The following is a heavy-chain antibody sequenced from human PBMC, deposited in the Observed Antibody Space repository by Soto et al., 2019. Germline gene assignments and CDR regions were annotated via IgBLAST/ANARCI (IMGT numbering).Heavy chain of an antibody. CDR3: AKDAPALAAAGTVGPFDY. Sequence: QVQLVESGEGVVQPGRSLRLSCAASGFTFSSYGMHWVRQAPGKGLEWVAVISYDGSNKYYADSVKGRFTISRDNSKNTLYLQMNSRRAEDTAVYYCAKDAPALAAAGTVGPFDYWGQGSLVTVSS. V-gene: IGHV3-30*18. CDR2: ISYDGSNK. J-gene: IGHJ4*02. CDR1: GFTFSSYG. D-gene: IGHD6-13*01.